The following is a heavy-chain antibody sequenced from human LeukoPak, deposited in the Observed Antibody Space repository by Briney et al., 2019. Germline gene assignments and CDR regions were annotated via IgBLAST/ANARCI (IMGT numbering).Heavy chain of an antibody. V-gene: IGHV4-39*01. CDR1: GGSISSSSYY. D-gene: IGHD3-22*01. CDR2: IYYSGST. Sequence: SETLSLTCTVSGGSISSSSYYWGWIRQPPGKGLEWIGSIYYSGSTYYNPSLKSRVTISVDTSKNQFSLKLSSVTAADTAVYYCARLPAEEYDSSGYYYPAGPIDYWGQGTLVTVSS. J-gene: IGHJ4*02. CDR3: ARLPAEEYDSSGYYYPAGPIDY.